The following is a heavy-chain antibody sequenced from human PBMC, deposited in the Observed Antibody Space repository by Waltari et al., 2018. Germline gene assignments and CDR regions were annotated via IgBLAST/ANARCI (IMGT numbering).Heavy chain of an antibody. CDR3: ARGAPYGDYLPCDY. J-gene: IGHJ4*02. D-gene: IGHD4-17*01. CDR1: GYTFTRYG. Sequence: QVQLVQSGAEVEKPGASVKVSCKAIGYTFTRYGISWVRQAPGQGLEWMVWVSHQNGDTDYAQKFQGRVTMATDTFMNTAYMELRSLRPDDTAVYYCARGAPYGDYLPCDYWGQGTLVTVSS. CDR2: VSHQNGDT. V-gene: IGHV1-18*04.